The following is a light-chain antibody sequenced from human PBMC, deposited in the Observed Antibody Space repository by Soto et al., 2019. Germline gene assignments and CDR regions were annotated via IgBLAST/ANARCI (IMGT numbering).Light chain of an antibody. CDR2: WAS. Sequence: DIVMTQSPDSLPVSLGERATINCKSSQSVLYNSDNKNYLAWFQQKPGQPPKLLVYWASTRESGVPDRFSGSGSGSDFTLTISSLQAEDVAVYYCLQYYSTPRTFGQGTKVEIK. V-gene: IGKV4-1*01. CDR3: LQYYSTPRT. CDR1: QSVLYNSDNKNY. J-gene: IGKJ1*01.